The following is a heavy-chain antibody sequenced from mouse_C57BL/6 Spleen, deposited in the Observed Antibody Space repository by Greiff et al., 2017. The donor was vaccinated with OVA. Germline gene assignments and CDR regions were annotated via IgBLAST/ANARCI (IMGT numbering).Heavy chain of an antibody. Sequence: QVQLQQPGTELVKPGASVKLSCKASGYTFTSYWMHWVKQRPGQGLEWIGNINPSNGGTNYNEKFKSKATLTVDKSSSTAYMQLSSLTSEDSAVYYCARRLPYDGYYLYAMDYWGQGTSVTVSS. CDR2: INPSNGGT. D-gene: IGHD2-3*01. CDR3: ARRLPYDGYYLYAMDY. V-gene: IGHV1-53*01. J-gene: IGHJ4*01. CDR1: GYTFTSYW.